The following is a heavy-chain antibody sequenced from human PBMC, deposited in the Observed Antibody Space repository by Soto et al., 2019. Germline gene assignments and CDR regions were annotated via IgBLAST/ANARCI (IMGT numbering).Heavy chain of an antibody. CDR2: LSYSGRT. V-gene: IGHV4-39*01. CDR1: RACIKRSSYY. J-gene: IGHJ4*02. CDR3: ARQRTTVVTQAYFDH. D-gene: IGHD2-21*02. Sequence: SATLSPTCFLCRACIKRSSYYWGWIRQPPGKSLEWIGSLSYSGRTYYNPSFKSRVPISIDTSKNQFSLKLSSVTATDTAVYCWARQRTTVVTQAYFDHWGQGALVTVSS.